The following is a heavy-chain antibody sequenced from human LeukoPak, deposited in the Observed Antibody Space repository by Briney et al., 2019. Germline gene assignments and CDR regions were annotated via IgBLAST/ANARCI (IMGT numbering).Heavy chain of an antibody. CDR1: GGSISSYY. Sequence: SETLSLTCTVSGGSISSYYWSWIRQPPGKGLEWIGYIYYSGSTNYNPSLKSRVTISVDTSKNQFSLKLSSVTAADTAVYYCASSTPYDSSGYYSDYWGQGTLVTVSS. V-gene: IGHV4-59*12. D-gene: IGHD3-22*01. CDR3: ASSTPYDSSGYYSDY. J-gene: IGHJ4*02. CDR2: IYYSGST.